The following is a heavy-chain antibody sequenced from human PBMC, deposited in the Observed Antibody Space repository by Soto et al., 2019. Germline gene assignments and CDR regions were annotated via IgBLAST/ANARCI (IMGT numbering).Heavy chain of an antibody. Sequence: QVQLQESGPGLVKPSGTLSLTCAVSGGSISSSNWWSWVRQPPGKGLEWIGEIYASGITNYNPSLKSRVTMSVDKSNNQFSLKLSSVTAAETAVYYCAIEIIAGHLHWGQDTQVTVSS. CDR1: GGSISSSNW. J-gene: IGHJ1*01. V-gene: IGHV4-4*02. CDR3: AIEIIAGHLH. CDR2: IYASGIT. D-gene: IGHD6-13*01.